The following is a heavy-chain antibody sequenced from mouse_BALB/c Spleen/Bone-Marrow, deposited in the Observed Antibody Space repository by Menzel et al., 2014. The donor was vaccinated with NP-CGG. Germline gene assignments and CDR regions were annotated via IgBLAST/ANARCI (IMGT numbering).Heavy chain of an antibody. CDR1: GYAFSSYW. Sequence: QVQLQQPGAELVRPGSSVKISCKASGYAFSSYWMNWVKQRPGQGLEWIGQIYPGDGDTNYNGKFKGKATLTADESSSTAYMQLSSLTSEDSAVYFXXXXXXYAGXWGQGTLVTVSA. J-gene: IGHJ3*01. V-gene: IGHV1-80*01. CDR3: XXXXXYAGX. CDR2: IYPGDGDT.